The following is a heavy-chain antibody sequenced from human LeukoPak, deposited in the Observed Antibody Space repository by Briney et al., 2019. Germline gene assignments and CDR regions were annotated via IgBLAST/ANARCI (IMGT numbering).Heavy chain of an antibody. CDR1: GFTFSNYW. J-gene: IGHJ4*02. CDR3: AKDGGSYSADY. D-gene: IGHD3-10*01. CDR2: INSDGSST. Sequence: GGSLRLSCAASGFTFSNYWMHWVRQAPGKGLVWVSGINSDGSSTSYADSVEGRFTISRDNAKNTLYLQMNSLRAEDTAVYYCAKDGGSYSADYWGQGTLVTVSS. V-gene: IGHV3-74*01.